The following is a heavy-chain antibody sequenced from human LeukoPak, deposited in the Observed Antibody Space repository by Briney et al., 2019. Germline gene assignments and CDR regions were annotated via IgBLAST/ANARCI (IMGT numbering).Heavy chain of an antibody. CDR2: ISSSSSTI. J-gene: IGHJ4*02. D-gene: IGHD2-15*01. Sequence: GGSLRLSCAASGFTFSSYSMNWVRQAPGKGLEWVSYISSSSSTIYYADSVKGRFTISRDNAKNSLYLQMNTLRAEDTAVYYCAREGLAATLGYDYWGQGTLVTVSS. V-gene: IGHV3-48*04. CDR1: GFTFSSYS. CDR3: AREGLAATLGYDY.